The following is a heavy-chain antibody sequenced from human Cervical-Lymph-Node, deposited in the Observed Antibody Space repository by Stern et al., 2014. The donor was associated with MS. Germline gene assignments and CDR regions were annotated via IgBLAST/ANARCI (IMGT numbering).Heavy chain of an antibody. CDR1: GFIFNNFG. CDR3: GRDDGSILGAIDS. V-gene: IGHV3-9*01. Sequence: EVQLVESGGGFVQPGRSLRLSCAASGFIFNNFGMHWVRQAPGKGLDWVSGITYNSNNVGYADSVKGRFTISRDNAKNSLYLQMNSLRPEDTAIYYCGRDDGSILGAIDSWGQGILVTVSS. J-gene: IGHJ4*02. D-gene: IGHD1-26*01. CDR2: ITYNSNNV.